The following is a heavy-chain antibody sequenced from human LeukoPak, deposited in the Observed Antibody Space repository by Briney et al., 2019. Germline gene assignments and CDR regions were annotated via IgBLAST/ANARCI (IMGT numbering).Heavy chain of an antibody. J-gene: IGHJ4*02. V-gene: IGHV3-74*03. Sequence: GGSLRLSCAASGFSFSRSWMHWVRQAPGKGLLWLSRISSDGTNTKYADSVKGRFTISRDNAKNTLYLQMNSLSAADTAVYYCARDHSQAGPTTVDYWGQGTLVTVSS. CDR1: GFSFSRSW. CDR2: ISSDGTNT. D-gene: IGHD1-14*01. CDR3: ARDHSQAGPTTVDY.